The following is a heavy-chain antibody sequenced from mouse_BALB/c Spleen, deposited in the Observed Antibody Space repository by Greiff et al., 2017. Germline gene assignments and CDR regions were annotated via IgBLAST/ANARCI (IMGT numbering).Heavy chain of an antibody. CDR3: ARGGGYDGFDY. CDR2: IDPFNGGT. J-gene: IGHJ3*01. Sequence: EVQLQQSGPELMKPGASVKISCKASGYSFTSYYMHWVKQSHGKSLEWIGYIDPFNGGTSYNQKFKGKATLTVDKSSSTAYMHLSSLTSEDSAVYYCARGGGYDGFDYWGQGTLVTVSA. D-gene: IGHD2-2*01. V-gene: IGHV1-28*01. CDR1: GYSFTSYY.